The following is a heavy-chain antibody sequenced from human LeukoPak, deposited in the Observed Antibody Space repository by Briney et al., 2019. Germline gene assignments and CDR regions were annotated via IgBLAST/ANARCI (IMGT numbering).Heavy chain of an antibody. V-gene: IGHV3-21*01. CDR2: ISSSSSYI. Sequence: GGSLRLSCAASGFTFSSYSMNWVRQAPGKGLEWVSSISSSSSYIYYVDSVKGRFTISRDNAKNSLYLQMNSLRAEDTAVYYCAGKSLYYDYVWGSYRYTPDYWGLGTLVTVSS. CDR3: AGKSLYYDYVWGSYRYTPDY. CDR1: GFTFSSYS. D-gene: IGHD3-16*02. J-gene: IGHJ4*02.